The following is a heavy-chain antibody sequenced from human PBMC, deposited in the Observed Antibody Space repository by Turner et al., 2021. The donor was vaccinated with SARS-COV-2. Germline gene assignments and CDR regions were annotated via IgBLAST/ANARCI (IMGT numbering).Heavy chain of an antibody. Sequence: QVLLQASGPVLVKPSDTLSLTCTVSGASISSYYWAWIRQPPGKRLEWIGYIYYRGSTNYNPSLKSRVTISVDTSKNQFSLKLTSVTAADTAVYFCARELTNNWFDPWGQGTLVTVSS. CDR2: IYYRGST. D-gene: IGHD3-10*01. CDR3: ARELTNNWFDP. J-gene: IGHJ5*02. V-gene: IGHV4-59*01. CDR1: GASISSYY.